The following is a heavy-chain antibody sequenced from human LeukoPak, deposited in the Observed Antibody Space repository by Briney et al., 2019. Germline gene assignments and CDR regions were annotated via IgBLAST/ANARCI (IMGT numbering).Heavy chain of an antibody. CDR2: ISSGGSTT. J-gene: IGHJ4*02. V-gene: IGHV3-48*01. CDR3: VRDPAGAGIYYDY. Sequence: GGSLRLSCAASGFTFSTYSMNWVRQAPGKGLEWVSYISSGGSTTHDADSVKGRFTISRDNAKNSLYLQMNSLRAEDTAVYYCVRDPAGAGIYYDYWGQGTLVTVSS. D-gene: IGHD6-19*01. CDR1: GFTFSTYS.